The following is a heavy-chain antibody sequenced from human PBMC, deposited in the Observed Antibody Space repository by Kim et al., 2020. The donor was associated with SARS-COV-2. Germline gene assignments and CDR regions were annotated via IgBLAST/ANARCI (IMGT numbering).Heavy chain of an antibody. D-gene: IGHD3-22*01. CDR3: ARDPGSGYYYSGWYYFDY. CDR1: GYTFTSYG. V-gene: IGHV1-18*01. Sequence: ASVKVSCKASGYTFTSYGISWVRQAPGQGLEWMGWISAYNGNTNYAQKLQGRVTMTTDTSTSTAYMELRSLRSDDTAVYYCARDPGSGYYYSGWYYFDYWGQGTLVTVSS. J-gene: IGHJ4*02. CDR2: ISAYNGNT.